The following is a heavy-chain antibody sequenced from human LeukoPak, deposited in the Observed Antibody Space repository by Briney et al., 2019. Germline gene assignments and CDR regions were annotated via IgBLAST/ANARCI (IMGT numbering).Heavy chain of an antibody. CDR1: GGSISTTY. CDR2: IYTSGNT. CDR3: ARGPSSWYFDL. V-gene: IGHV4-4*07. Sequence: PSQTLSLTCTVSGGSISTTYLSWLRQPAGKGLEWIGRIYTSGNTNYNPSLNSRVTMSVDTSKNQFSLRLASVTAADTALYYCARGPSSWYFDLWGRGTLVTVSS. J-gene: IGHJ2*01.